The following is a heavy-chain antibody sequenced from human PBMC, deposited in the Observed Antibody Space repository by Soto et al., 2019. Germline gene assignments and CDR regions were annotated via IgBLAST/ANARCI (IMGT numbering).Heavy chain of an antibody. J-gene: IGHJ4*02. D-gene: IGHD6-13*01. Sequence: XSVKVSCKTSVYSFSTYPISWVRQAPGQGLEWVGWISTYNGKTNYGQKFQGRVTITTDTSTSTAYMDLRNLRSDDTAVYYCARDRVEAALGTFDQWGQGTLVTVSS. CDR2: ISTYNGKT. V-gene: IGHV1-18*01. CDR1: VYSFSTYP. CDR3: ARDRVEAALGTFDQ.